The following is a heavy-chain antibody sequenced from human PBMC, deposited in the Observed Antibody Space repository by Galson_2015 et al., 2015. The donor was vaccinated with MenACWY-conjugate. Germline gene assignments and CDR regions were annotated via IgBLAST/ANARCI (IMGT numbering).Heavy chain of an antibody. J-gene: IGHJ2*01. CDR3: ATSWGGDSRYFDL. CDR1: GFTFSSYE. V-gene: IGHV3-48*03. D-gene: IGHD2-21*01. Sequence: SLRLSCAASGFTFSSYEMNWVRQAPGKGLEWVSYIGSSSSVIYYADSVKGRFTVSRDNAKNSLYLQMNSLRAEDTAVYFCATSWGGDSRYFDLWGRGTLVTVSS. CDR2: IGSSSSVI.